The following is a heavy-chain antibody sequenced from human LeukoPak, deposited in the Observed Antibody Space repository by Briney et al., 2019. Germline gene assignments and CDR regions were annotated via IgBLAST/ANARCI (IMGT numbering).Heavy chain of an antibody. V-gene: IGHV3-21*01. J-gene: IGHJ4*02. CDR3: ARVTLPFSSSWYAIDY. Sequence: GGSLRLSCATSGFTFSSYSMNWVRQAPGKVLQWVSSISSSSSYIYYADSVKGRFTISRDNAKNSLYLQMNSLRAEDTAVYYCARVTLPFSSSWYAIDYWGQGTLVTVSS. D-gene: IGHD6-13*01. CDR1: GFTFSSYS. CDR2: ISSSSSYI.